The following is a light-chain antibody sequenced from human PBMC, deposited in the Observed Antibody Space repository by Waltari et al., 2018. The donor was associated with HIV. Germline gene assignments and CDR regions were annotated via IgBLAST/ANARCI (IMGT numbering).Light chain of an antibody. V-gene: IGKV1-NL1*01. CDR3: QQYTSSPT. CDR1: QAIANS. CDR2: VAS. J-gene: IGKJ1*01. Sequence: DIQMTQSPSSLSASVGDRVTITCRASQAIANSLAWYQQKPGKAPKLLVYVASRLERGVPSRFSGSGSGTDYILTISSLQPEDFAIYYCQQYTSSPTFGQGTKVDMK.